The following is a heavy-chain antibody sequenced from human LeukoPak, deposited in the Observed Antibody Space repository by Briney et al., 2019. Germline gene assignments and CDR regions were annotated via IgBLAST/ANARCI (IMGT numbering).Heavy chain of an antibody. CDR1: GFTFSSYG. Sequence: GGTLRLSCAASGFTFSSYGMSWVRQAPGKGLEWVSSISSRSNYIYYADSVKGRFTFSRDNAKNSLYLQMNSLRAEDTAVYYCAELGITMIGGVWGKGTTVTISS. V-gene: IGHV3-21*01. J-gene: IGHJ6*04. D-gene: IGHD3-10*02. CDR3: AELGITMIGGV. CDR2: ISSRSNYI.